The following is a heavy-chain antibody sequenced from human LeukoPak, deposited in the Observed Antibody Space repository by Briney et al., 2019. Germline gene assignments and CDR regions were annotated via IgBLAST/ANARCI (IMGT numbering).Heavy chain of an antibody. D-gene: IGHD3-3*01. Sequence: GGPLRLSCTASGFTFNNYAMSWVRQAPGKGLEWVSSINGRGGVIYYADSVKGRFTISRDNSKNTLYLQMNNLGAGDTAIYYCAKDHRLNTIEVFEYWGQGTPVTVSS. J-gene: IGHJ4*02. CDR1: GFTFNNYA. CDR3: AKDHRLNTIEVFEY. CDR2: INGRGGVI. V-gene: IGHV3-23*01.